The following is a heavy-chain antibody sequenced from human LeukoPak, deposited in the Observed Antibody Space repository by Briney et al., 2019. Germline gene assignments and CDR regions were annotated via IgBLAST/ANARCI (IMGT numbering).Heavy chain of an antibody. CDR1: GDSVSSYY. CDR3: AREGSSRPFDY. Sequence: SETLSLTCTVSGDSVSSYYWTWIRQPAGKGLEWIGRIYSSGTTHYNPSLKSRVTMSVDTSKNQFTLKLSSVTAADTAVYYCAREGSSRPFDYRGQGTLVTVSS. V-gene: IGHV4-4*07. D-gene: IGHD1-26*01. CDR2: IYSSGTT. J-gene: IGHJ4*02.